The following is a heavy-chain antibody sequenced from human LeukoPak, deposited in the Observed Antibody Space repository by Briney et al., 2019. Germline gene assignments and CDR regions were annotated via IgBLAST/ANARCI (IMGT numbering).Heavy chain of an antibody. CDR1: GFTFSSYS. CDR3: ARVQIFGVVIMEDYYYMDV. Sequence: GGSLRLSCAASGFTFSSYSMNWVRQAPGKGLEWVSSISSSSSYIYYADSVKGRFTISRDNAKNSLYLQMNSLRAEDTAVYYCARVQIFGVVIMEDYYYMDVWGKGTTDTVSS. V-gene: IGHV3-21*01. CDR2: ISSSSSYI. J-gene: IGHJ6*03. D-gene: IGHD3-3*01.